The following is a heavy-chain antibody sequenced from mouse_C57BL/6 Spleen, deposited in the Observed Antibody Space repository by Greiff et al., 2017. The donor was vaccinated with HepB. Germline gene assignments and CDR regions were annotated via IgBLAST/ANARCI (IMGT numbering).Heavy chain of an antibody. CDR3: ARISGTSGTYWYFDV. J-gene: IGHJ1*03. V-gene: IGHV1-69*01. CDR2: IDPSDSYT. CDR1: GYTFTSYW. D-gene: IGHD4-1*01. Sequence: QVQLQQPGAELVMPGASVKLSCKASGYTFTSYWMHWVKQRPGQGLEWIGEIDPSDSYTNYNQKFKGKSTLTVDKSSSTAYMQLSSLTSEDSAVYYCARISGTSGTYWYFDVWGTGTTVTVSS.